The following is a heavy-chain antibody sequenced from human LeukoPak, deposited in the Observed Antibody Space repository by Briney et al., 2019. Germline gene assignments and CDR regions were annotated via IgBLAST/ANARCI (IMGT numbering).Heavy chain of an antibody. Sequence: ASVKVSCKASGYTFSSYGFSWVRQAPGQGLEWMGWISAYTGHTMFAQKYQGRVTMTTDTSTSTAYMELRSPRSDDTAVYYCARGGGSYGDYSLWLGYWGQGTLVTVSS. D-gene: IGHD4-17*01. V-gene: IGHV1-18*01. CDR1: GYTFSSYG. J-gene: IGHJ4*02. CDR3: ARGGGSYGDYSLWLGY. CDR2: ISAYTGHT.